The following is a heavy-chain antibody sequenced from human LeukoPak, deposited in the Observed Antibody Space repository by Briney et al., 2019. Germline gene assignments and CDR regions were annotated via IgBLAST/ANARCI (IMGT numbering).Heavy chain of an antibody. CDR2: IIPIFGTA. V-gene: IGHV1-69*05. CDR3: ARDPPQDYYDSSGYYDY. D-gene: IGHD3-22*01. CDR1: GGTFSSYA. J-gene: IGHJ4*02. Sequence: GASVKVSCKASGGTFSSYAISWVRQAPGQGLEWMGGIIPIFGTANYAQKFQGRVTMTRDTPTSTVYMELSSLRSEDTAVYYCARDPPQDYYDSSGYYDYWGQGTLVTVSS.